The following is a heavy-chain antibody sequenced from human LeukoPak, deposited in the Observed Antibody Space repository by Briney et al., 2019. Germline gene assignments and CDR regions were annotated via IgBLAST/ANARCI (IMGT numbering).Heavy chain of an antibody. CDR2: MSYDGRTE. Sequence: GGSLRLSCATSGFSFNKYAIHWVRQAPGKGLEWVALMSYDGRTEYYIDSVKGRFTISRDNSKSTVFLQMNSLRDEDTAVYFCARDVAEDGIFYYLDYWGQGTLVTVSS. CDR1: GFSFNKYA. J-gene: IGHJ4*02. CDR3: ARDVAEDGIFYYLDY. V-gene: IGHV3-30-3*01. D-gene: IGHD6-13*01.